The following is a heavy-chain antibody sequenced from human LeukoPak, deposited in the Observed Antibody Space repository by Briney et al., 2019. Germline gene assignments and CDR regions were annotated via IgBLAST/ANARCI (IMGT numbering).Heavy chain of an antibody. J-gene: IGHJ4*02. CDR2: ISYDGSNK. V-gene: IGHV3-30*03. Sequence: GGSLRLSCAASGFTVSSTYMNWVRQAPGKGLEWVAVISYDGSNKNYADSVKGRFTISRDNSKNTLYLQMDSLRAEDTAVYYCARSSYYYGSGSYPDYWGQGTLVTVSS. CDR1: GFTVSSTY. D-gene: IGHD3-10*01. CDR3: ARSSYYYGSGSYPDY.